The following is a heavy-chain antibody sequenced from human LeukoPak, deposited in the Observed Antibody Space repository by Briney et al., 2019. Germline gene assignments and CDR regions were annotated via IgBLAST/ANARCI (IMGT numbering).Heavy chain of an antibody. J-gene: IGHJ4*02. CDR1: GFTFSDYW. V-gene: IGHV3-74*01. Sequence: GGSLRLSCAASGFTFSDYWMHWVRQAPGKGLMWVSLIHSDGGTTNYADSVKGRFTISRDNAKNTVYLQMNSLRAEDTAVYYCAKDKLTYFDYWGQGTLVTVSS. D-gene: IGHD3-9*01. CDR3: AKDKLTYFDY. CDR2: IHSDGGTT.